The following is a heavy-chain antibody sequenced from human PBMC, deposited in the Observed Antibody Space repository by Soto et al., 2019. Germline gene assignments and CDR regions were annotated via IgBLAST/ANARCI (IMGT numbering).Heavy chain of an antibody. J-gene: IGHJ4*02. D-gene: IGHD3-3*02. CDR3: ARLQSRHLVDY. CDR2: MLYGVST. Sequence: SETLTLTCAFSGSSINISGYDWGWIRQPPGKGLEWIGSMLYGVSTYYNPSLKSRVTVSVDTSKNQFSLNLRSVTAADTAVYYCARLQSRHLVDYWGQGTLVTVSS. V-gene: IGHV4-39*01. CDR1: GSSINISGYD.